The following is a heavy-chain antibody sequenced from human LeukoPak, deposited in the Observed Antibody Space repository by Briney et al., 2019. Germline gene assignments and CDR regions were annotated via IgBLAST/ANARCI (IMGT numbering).Heavy chain of an antibody. V-gene: IGHV4-39*02. J-gene: IGHJ4*02. CDR1: GGSISSSSYY. D-gene: IGHD6-19*01. Sequence: KPSETLSLTCTVSGGSISSSSYYWGWIRQPPGKGLEWIGSIYYSGSTYYNPSLKSRVAISVDTSKNQFSLKLSSVTAADTAVYYCARDIGYSSGWTGRSYYFDYWGQGTLVTVSS. CDR3: ARDIGYSSGWTGRSYYFDY. CDR2: IYYSGST.